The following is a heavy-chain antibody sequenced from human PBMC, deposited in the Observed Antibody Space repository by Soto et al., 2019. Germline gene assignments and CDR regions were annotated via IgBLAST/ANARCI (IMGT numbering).Heavy chain of an antibody. CDR1: GYKLTTYF. CDR3: VRGYCTSSPCSGDFQF. Sequence: GASLKVSCKASGYKLTTYFIHWVRQAPGQGLEWMGMIHPSGDTGYAQKFRGRVTMTIDTSTTTAYMELRNLTSEDTAVYFSVRGYCTSSPCSGDFQFWGQGTLVTVSS. J-gene: IGHJ1*01. D-gene: IGHD2-15*01. CDR2: IHPSGDT. V-gene: IGHV1-46*01.